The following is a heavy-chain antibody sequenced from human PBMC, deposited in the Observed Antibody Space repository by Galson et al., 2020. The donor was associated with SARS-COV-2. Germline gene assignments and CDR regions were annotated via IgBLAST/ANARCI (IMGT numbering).Heavy chain of an antibody. V-gene: IGHV3-21*01. CDR1: GFTFSSYS. CDR3: ARDTSNNWNYYAPGPHVDP. D-gene: IGHD1-7*01. CDR2: ISSSSSYI. Sequence: GGSLRLSCAASGFTFSSYSMNWVRQAPGKGLEWVSSISSSSSYIYYADSVKGRFTISRDNAKNSLYLQMNSLRAEDTAVYYCARDTSNNWNYYAPGPHVDPWGQGTLVTVSS. J-gene: IGHJ5*02.